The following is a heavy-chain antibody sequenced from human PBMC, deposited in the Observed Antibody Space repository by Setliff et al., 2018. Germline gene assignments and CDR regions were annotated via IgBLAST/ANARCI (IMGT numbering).Heavy chain of an antibody. V-gene: IGHV3-NL1*01. CDR2: IYSGGST. J-gene: IGHJ4*02. CDR1: GVTYSTYR. D-gene: IGHD2-21*01. Sequence: GGSLRLSCAASGVTYSTYRVHWGRQAPGKGLEWVSVIYSGGSTYYADSVKGRFTITSDSAENAVYLQMNNLSAEDTAFYYLAGSRALIPIFDSWGQGILVTVSS. CDR3: AGSRALIPIFDS.